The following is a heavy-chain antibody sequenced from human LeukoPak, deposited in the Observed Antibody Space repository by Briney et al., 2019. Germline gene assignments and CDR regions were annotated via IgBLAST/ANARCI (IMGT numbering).Heavy chain of an antibody. D-gene: IGHD1-26*01. CDR2: IKGDGSST. Sequence: GGSLRLSCAASGFTFSTYWMHWVRQAPGKGLVWVSRIKGDGSSTSYADSVKGRFAISRDNAKNTLYLQMNSLRAEDTAVYYCARDRSPGWFDPWGQGTLVTASS. CDR3: ARDRSPGWFDP. CDR1: GFTFSTYW. V-gene: IGHV3-74*01. J-gene: IGHJ5*02.